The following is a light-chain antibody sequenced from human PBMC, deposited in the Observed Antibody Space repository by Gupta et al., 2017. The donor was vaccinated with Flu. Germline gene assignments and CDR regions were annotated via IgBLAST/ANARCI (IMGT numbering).Light chain of an antibody. V-gene: IGLV3-19*01. CDR1: SNRNTY. Sequence: GDSNRNTYANCYLQEPQHSPVIVIYAKNIHPSGIPSRISGSSSGNTACLTIIGALAEDEADYYCNSRYSTDSNQSVFGGGTKLTVL. CDR2: AKN. CDR3: NSRYSTDSNQSV. J-gene: IGLJ2*01.